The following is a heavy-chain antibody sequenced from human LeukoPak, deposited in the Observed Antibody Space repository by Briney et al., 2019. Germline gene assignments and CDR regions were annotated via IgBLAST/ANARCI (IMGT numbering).Heavy chain of an antibody. CDR1: GGSISSSPYY. J-gene: IGHJ5*02. V-gene: IGHV4-39*07. CDR2: INHSGST. D-gene: IGHD2-15*01. Sequence: SETLSLTCTVSGGSISSSPYYWGWIRQPPGKGLEWIGEINHSGSTNYNPSLKSRVTISVDTSKNQFSLKLSSVTAADTAVYYCASSYCSGGSCPGGFDPWGQGTLVTVSS. CDR3: ASSYCSGGSCPGGFDP.